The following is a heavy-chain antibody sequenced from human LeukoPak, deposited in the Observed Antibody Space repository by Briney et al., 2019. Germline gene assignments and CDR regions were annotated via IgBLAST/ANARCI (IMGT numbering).Heavy chain of an antibody. V-gene: IGHV4-38-2*02. CDR2: IYHSGST. D-gene: IGHD3-22*01. CDR3: TRGSIAYYYMDV. J-gene: IGHJ6*03. Sequence: SETLSLTCTVSGYSISSGYYWGWIRQPPGKGLEWIGSIYHSGSTYYNPSLKSRVTISVDTSKNQFSLKLSSVTAADTAVYYCTRGSIAYYYMDVWGKGTTVTISS. CDR1: GYSISSGYY.